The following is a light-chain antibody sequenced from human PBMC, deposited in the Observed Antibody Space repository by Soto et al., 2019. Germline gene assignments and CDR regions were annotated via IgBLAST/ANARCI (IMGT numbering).Light chain of an antibody. CDR2: RNS. V-gene: IGLV1-47*01. CDR1: SSNIGSHY. J-gene: IGLJ2*01. Sequence: QSVLTQPPSASGTPGQRVTISCSGSSSNIGSHYVYWYQQLPGTVPQLLIYRNSERPSGVPDRFSGSKSGTSASLAISGPRSEDEADYYCAAWDDSLSGVVFGGGTKLTVL. CDR3: AAWDDSLSGVV.